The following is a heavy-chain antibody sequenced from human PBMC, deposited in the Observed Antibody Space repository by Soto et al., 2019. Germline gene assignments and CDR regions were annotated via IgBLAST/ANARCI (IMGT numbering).Heavy chain of an antibody. Sequence: SETLSLTCGVYGGSFSGYYWTWIRQPPGTGLEWIGEINHSGSTNYNPSLKSRVTISVDTSKNQFSLKLSSVTAADTAVYYCAGQPTAGSYYDLGSYYYYYAMDVWGQGTTVTVSS. CDR2: INHSGST. CDR3: AGQPTAGSYYDLGSYYYYYAMDV. V-gene: IGHV4-34*01. D-gene: IGHD3-10*01. CDR1: GGSFSGYY. J-gene: IGHJ6*02.